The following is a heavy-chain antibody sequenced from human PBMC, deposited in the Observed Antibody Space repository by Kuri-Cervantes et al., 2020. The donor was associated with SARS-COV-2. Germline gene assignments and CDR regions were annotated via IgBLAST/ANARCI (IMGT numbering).Heavy chain of an antibody. V-gene: IGHV3-53*01. CDR1: GFTVSSNY. J-gene: IGHJ6*02. Sequence: GGSLRLSCAASGFTVSSNYMSWVRQAPGKGLEWVSVIYSGGSTYYADSVKGRFTISRDNSKNTLYLQMNSLRAEDTAVYYCARDGGSGSYPLLVWADVWGQGTTVTFSS. D-gene: IGHD3-10*01. CDR2: IYSGGST. CDR3: ARDGGSGSYPLLVWADV.